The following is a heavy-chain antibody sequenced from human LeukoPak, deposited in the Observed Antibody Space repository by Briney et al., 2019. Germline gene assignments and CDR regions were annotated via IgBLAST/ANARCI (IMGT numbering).Heavy chain of an antibody. CDR1: GFTFSSFA. J-gene: IGHJ4*02. V-gene: IGHV3-23*01. CDR3: AKDLPDYGDYIEGY. D-gene: IGHD4-17*01. Sequence: SGGSLRLSCTASGFTFSSFAMSWVRQPPGKGLEWVSTISGSGGTTNYADSVKGRFTFSRDNSKNTLYLQMNSLRAEDTAVYYCAKDLPDYGDYIEGYWGQGTLVTVSS. CDR2: ISGSGGTT.